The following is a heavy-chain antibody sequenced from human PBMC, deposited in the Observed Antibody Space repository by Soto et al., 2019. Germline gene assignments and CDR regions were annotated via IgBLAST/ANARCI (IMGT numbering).Heavy chain of an antibody. J-gene: IGHJ5*02. CDR1: GGSISSSSYY. Sequence: QLQLQESGPGLVKPSETLSHTCTVSGGSISSSSYYWGWIRQPPGKGLEWIGSIYYSGSTYYNPSLKSRVTISVDTSKNQFSLKLSSVTAADTAVYYCARLGYCSGGSCYWWFDPWGQGTLVTVSS. CDR2: IYYSGST. CDR3: ARLGYCSGGSCYWWFDP. D-gene: IGHD2-15*01. V-gene: IGHV4-39*01.